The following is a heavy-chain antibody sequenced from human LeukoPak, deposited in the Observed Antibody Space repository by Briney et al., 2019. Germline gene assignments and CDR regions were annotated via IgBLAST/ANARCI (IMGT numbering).Heavy chain of an antibody. J-gene: IGHJ5*02. Sequence: GGSLRLSCAASGFTFSSYGMHWVRQAPGKGLEWVAVIWYDGSNKYYADSVKGRFTISRDNSKNTLYLQMNSLRAEDTAVYYCAKGQGHTYYYDTWFDPWGQGTLVTVSS. V-gene: IGHV3-33*06. CDR1: GFTFSSYG. CDR2: IWYDGSNK. CDR3: AKGQGHTYYYDTWFDP. D-gene: IGHD3-22*01.